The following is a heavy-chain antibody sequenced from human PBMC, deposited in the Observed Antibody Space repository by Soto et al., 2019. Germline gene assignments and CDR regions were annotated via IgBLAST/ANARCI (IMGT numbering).Heavy chain of an antibody. J-gene: IGHJ6*03. CDR1: GVTIRSYD. V-gene: IGHV4-59*01. CDR3: ARDSLSGADYYYYYYMDV. Sequence: SETQSLTSTVSGVTIRSYDASLIPQPPGKGLEWIGYIYYRGSTNYNPSLKSRVSISVDTSNHQFSLKLSSVTAADTAVYYCARDSLSGADYYYYYYMDVWGKGTTVTVSS. CDR2: IYYRGST. D-gene: IGHD1-26*01.